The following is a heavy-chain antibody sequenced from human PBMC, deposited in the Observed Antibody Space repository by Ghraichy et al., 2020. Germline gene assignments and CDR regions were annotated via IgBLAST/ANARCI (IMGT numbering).Heavy chain of an antibody. D-gene: IGHD2-15*01. CDR1: GGTFSSYA. CDR3: ARDCGGSCYPNDYYYYYGMDV. J-gene: IGHJ6*02. Sequence: SVKVSCKASGGTFSSYAISWVRQAPGQGLEWMGGIIPIFGTANYAQKFQGRVTITADESTSTAYMELSSLRSEDTAVYYCARDCGGSCYPNDYYYYYGMDVWGQGTTVTVSS. V-gene: IGHV1-69*13. CDR2: IIPIFGTA.